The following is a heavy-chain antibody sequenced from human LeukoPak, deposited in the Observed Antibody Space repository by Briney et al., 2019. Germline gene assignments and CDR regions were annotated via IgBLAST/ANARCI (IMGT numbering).Heavy chain of an antibody. D-gene: IGHD5/OR15-5a*01. Sequence: PSQTLSLTCTVSGDSINSGSHYWSWIRQPAGKGLEWIGRIYASGSTNYNPSLKSRVTISVDTSKNQLSLKLSPVTTADTAVYYCARDNARGGSFSDYLRYFQDWGQGTLVTVSS. J-gene: IGHJ1*01. CDR1: GDSINSGSHY. CDR2: IYASGST. V-gene: IGHV4-61*02. CDR3: ARDNARGGSFSDYLRYFQD.